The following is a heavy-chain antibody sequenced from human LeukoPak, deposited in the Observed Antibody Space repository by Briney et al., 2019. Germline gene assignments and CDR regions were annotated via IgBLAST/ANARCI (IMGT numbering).Heavy chain of an antibody. CDR1: GFTFRTSG. J-gene: IGHJ4*02. V-gene: IGHV3-48*04. Sequence: PGGSLRLSCAASGFTFRTSGMNWVRQAPGKGLEWVSYISSSGTTISYAQSVKGRFTISRDNAKKSLYLQMNSLRAEDTAVYYCARDRRYYYGSGSSYWGQGTLVTVSS. CDR2: ISSSGTTI. CDR3: ARDRRYYYGSGSSY. D-gene: IGHD3-10*01.